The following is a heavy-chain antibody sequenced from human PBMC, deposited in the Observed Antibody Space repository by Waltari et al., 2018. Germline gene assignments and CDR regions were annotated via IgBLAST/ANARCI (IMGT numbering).Heavy chain of an antibody. CDR2: IKSKTDGGTT. V-gene: IGHV3-15*01. CDR1: GFTFRNAW. J-gene: IGHJ6*02. D-gene: IGHD2-2*01. Sequence: EVQLVESGGVLVKPGRSLRLSCAASGFTFRNAWLSWVSPAPGKGLEWVGRIKSKTDGGTTDYAAPVKGRFTISRDDSKNTLYLQMNSLKTEDTAVYYCTTEREDIVVVPAAPDYYYYYGMDVWGQGTTVTVSS. CDR3: TTEREDIVVVPAAPDYYYYYGMDV.